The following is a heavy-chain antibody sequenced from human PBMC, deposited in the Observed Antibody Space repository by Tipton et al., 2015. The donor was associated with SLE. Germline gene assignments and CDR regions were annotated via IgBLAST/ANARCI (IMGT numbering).Heavy chain of an antibody. CDR3: ARGGYSSSSAAFDI. Sequence: SLRLSCAASGFTFSSYGMHWVRQAPGKGLEWVAVISFDGSNKYYPDSVKGRFTISRDNSKNTLYLQMNGLRGEDTAVYYCARGGYSSSSAAFDIWGQGTMVTVSS. V-gene: IGHV3-30*03. CDR1: GFTFSSYG. J-gene: IGHJ3*02. CDR2: ISFDGSNK. D-gene: IGHD6-6*01.